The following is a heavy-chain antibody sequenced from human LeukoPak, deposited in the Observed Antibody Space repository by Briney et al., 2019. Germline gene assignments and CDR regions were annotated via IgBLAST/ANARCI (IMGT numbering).Heavy chain of an antibody. V-gene: IGHV3-7*03. D-gene: IGHD3-22*01. CDR1: GFTFSNYW. CDR3: ATPLDYYDSSGYHQGGD. J-gene: IGHJ4*02. CDR2: IKEDGSKK. Sequence: GGSLRLSCAASGFTFSNYWMTWVRQAPGKGLEWVANIKEDGSKKNYVDSLKGRFTISRDNAKNSLYLQMNSLRAEDTAVYYCATPLDYYDSSGYHQGGDWGQGTLVTVSS.